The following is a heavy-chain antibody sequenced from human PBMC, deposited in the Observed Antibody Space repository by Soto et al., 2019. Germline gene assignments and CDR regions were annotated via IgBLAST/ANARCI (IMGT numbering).Heavy chain of an antibody. Sequence: EVQLLESGGGLVHPGGSLRVSCAVSGLTFSDYPMDWVRQAPGKGLEWVSRISGSAGSTYYADYVKGRFTISRDNSNSTLFLEMSSLRGEDTAIYYCAKPQSGSYYAAFDVWGQGTMVTVSS. CDR1: GLTFSDYP. V-gene: IGHV3-23*01. CDR2: ISGSAGST. J-gene: IGHJ3*01. D-gene: IGHD1-26*01. CDR3: AKPQSGSYYAAFDV.